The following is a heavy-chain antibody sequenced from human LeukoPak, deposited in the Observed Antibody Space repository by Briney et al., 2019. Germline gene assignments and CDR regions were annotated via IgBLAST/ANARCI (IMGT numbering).Heavy chain of an antibody. J-gene: IGHJ4*02. Sequence: SETLSLTCAVYGGSFSGYYWSWIRQPPGKGLEWIGEINHSGSTNYNPSLKSRVTISVDTSKNQFSLKLSSVTAADTAVYYCARGARKGDDYGGFFDYWGQGTLVTVSS. CDR1: GGSFSGYY. CDR2: INHSGST. V-gene: IGHV4-34*01. D-gene: IGHD4-23*01. CDR3: ARGARKGDDYGGFFDY.